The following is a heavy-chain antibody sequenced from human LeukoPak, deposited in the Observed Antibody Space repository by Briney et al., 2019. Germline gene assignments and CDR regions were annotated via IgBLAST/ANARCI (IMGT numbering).Heavy chain of an antibody. J-gene: IGHJ5*02. CDR3: ARPPVPAAIGHWFDP. V-gene: IGHV1-69*13. D-gene: IGHD2-2*02. Sequence: GASVKVSCKASGGTFSSYAISWVRQAPGQGLEWMGGIIPIFGTANYAQKFQGRVTITADESTSTAYMELSGLRSEDTAVYYCARPPVPAAIGHWFDPWGQGTLVTVSS. CDR2: IIPIFGTA. CDR1: GGTFSSYA.